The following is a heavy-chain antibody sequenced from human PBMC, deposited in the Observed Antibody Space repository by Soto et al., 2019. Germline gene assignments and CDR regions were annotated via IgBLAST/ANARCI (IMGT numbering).Heavy chain of an antibody. CDR2: TYYRSKWYN. D-gene: IGHD3-22*01. CDR3: ARVQSPYYYDSSGYLRAGAFDI. Sequence: SQTLSLTCAISGDSVSSNSAAWNWIRQSPSRGLEWLGRTYYRSKWYNDYAVSVKSRITINPDTSKNQFSLQLNSVTPEDTAVYYCARVQSPYYYDSSGYLRAGAFDIWGQGTMVTVSS. J-gene: IGHJ3*02. V-gene: IGHV6-1*01. CDR1: GDSVSSNSAA.